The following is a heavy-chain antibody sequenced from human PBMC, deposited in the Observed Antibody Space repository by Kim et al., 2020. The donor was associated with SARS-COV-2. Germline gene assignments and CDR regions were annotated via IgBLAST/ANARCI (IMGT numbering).Heavy chain of an antibody. Sequence: GGSLRLSCAASGFTFSSYEMNWVRQAPGKGLEWVSYISSSGSTIYYADSVKGRFTISRDNAKNSLYLQMNSLRAEDTAVYYCARVHSSSPDYWGQGTLVTVSS. CDR1: GFTFSSYE. V-gene: IGHV3-48*03. D-gene: IGHD6-13*01. CDR3: ARVHSSSPDY. CDR2: ISSSGSTI. J-gene: IGHJ4*02.